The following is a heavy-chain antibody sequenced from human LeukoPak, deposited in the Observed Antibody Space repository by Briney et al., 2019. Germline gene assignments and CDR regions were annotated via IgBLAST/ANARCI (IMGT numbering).Heavy chain of an antibody. CDR2: IKQDGSEK. V-gene: IGHV3-7*01. D-gene: IGHD4-17*01. CDR3: ARDLVPETVNWYFDL. J-gene: IGHJ2*01. CDR1: GFTFSSYW. Sequence: GGSLRLSCAASGFTFSSYWMSWVRQAPGKGLEWVANIKQDGSEKYYVDSVKGRFTISRDNAKNSLYLQMNSLRAEDTAVYYCARDLVPETVNWYFDLWGPGTLLTVSS.